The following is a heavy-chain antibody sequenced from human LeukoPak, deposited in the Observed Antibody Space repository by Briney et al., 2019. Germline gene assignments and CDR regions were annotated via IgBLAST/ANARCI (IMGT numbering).Heavy chain of an antibody. Sequence: ASVKVSCKASGYTFTSYYMHWVRQAPGQGLEWMGIINPSGGSTSYAQKFQGRVTMTRDTSTSTVYMELSSLRSEDTAVYYCVTLRGYSFVGNWFDPWGQGTLVTVSS. CDR1: GYTFTSYY. J-gene: IGHJ5*02. D-gene: IGHD5-18*01. V-gene: IGHV1-46*01. CDR3: VTLRGYSFVGNWFDP. CDR2: INPSGGST.